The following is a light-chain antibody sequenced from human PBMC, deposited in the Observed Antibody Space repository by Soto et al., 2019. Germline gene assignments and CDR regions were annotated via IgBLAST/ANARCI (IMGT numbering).Light chain of an antibody. J-gene: IGLJ3*02. V-gene: IGLV2-14*03. Sequence: QSALTQPASVFGSPGQSITISCTGTSSDVGGYNYVSWYQQHPGKAPKLIMYDVGNRPSGVSNRFSGSKSGNTASLIISGLQAEDESDYYCTSYTSSSTVVFGGGTKLTVL. CDR3: TSYTSSSTVV. CDR1: SSDVGGYNY. CDR2: DVG.